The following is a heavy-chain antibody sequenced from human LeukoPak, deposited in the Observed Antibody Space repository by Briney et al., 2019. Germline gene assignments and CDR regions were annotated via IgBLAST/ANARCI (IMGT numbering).Heavy chain of an antibody. CDR3: ASDASDYYGRSGYYFPFDY. J-gene: IGHJ4*02. CDR2: IYNSGIT. Sequence: LETLSLTCTVSGGSSSSYYWSWIRQPPGKGLAWIGHIYNSGITSYNPSLKSRLTISVDTSKKPFSLKLTSVTAADTAVYYCASDASDYYGRSGYYFPFDYWGQGILVTVSS. V-gene: IGHV4-59*01. D-gene: IGHD3-22*01. CDR1: GGSSSSYY.